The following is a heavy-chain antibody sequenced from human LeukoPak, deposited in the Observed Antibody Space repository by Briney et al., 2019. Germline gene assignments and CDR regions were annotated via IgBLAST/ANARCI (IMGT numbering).Heavy chain of an antibody. CDR2: MNPNSGNT. CDR3: ARGNKRITIFGVVMVYYFDY. D-gene: IGHD3-3*01. V-gene: IGHV1-8*03. J-gene: IGHJ4*02. CDR1: GGTFSSYA. Sequence: GASVKVSCKASGGTFSSYAISWVRQATGQGLEWMGWMNPNSGNTGYAQKFQGRVTITRNTSISTAYMELSSLRSEDTAVYYCARGNKRITIFGVVMVYYFDYWGQGTLVTVSS.